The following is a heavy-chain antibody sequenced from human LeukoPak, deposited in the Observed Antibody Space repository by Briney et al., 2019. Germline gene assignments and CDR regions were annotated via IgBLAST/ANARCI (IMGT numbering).Heavy chain of an antibody. V-gene: IGHV3-21*01. CDR1: GFTFSSYS. CDR2: ISSSSSYI. CDR3: ARDRGYSSSGSYYFDY. Sequence: GGSLRLSCAASGFTFSSYSMNWVRQAPGKGLEWVSSISSSSSYIYYADSVKGRFTISRDNAKNSLYLQMNSLRAEDTAVYYCARDRGYSSSGSYYFDYWGQGTLVTVSS. J-gene: IGHJ4*02. D-gene: IGHD6-13*01.